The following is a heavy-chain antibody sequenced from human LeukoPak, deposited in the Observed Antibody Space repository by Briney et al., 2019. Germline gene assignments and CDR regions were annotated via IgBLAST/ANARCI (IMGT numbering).Heavy chain of an antibody. CDR1: GFTFNTHG. Sequence: GGSLRLSCAASGFTFNTHGMSWVRQAPGKGLEWASGISGSGGATYYADSVKGRFTISRDDPHNTLYLQMNSLRAEDTAVYFCARGGVDYYGSGTYYLMYYFDYWGQGALVTVSS. V-gene: IGHV3-23*01. CDR2: ISGSGGAT. CDR3: ARGGVDYYGSGTYYLMYYFDY. J-gene: IGHJ4*02. D-gene: IGHD3-10*01.